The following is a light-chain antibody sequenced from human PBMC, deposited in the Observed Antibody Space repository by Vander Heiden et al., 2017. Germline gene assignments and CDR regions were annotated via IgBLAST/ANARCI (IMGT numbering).Light chain of an antibody. CDR1: RTISTS. CDR3: RQYYNAPRT. J-gene: IGKJ1*01. CDR2: GAS. Sequence: DIQMTQSPSSLSASVGDRVTVNCRASRTISTSLNWYQQKAGKAPKLLIYGASSLHDGVPSRFRGSGSGTDFTLTISDLQAEDFATYFCRQYYNAPRTFDQGTQVEIK. V-gene: IGKV1-39*01.